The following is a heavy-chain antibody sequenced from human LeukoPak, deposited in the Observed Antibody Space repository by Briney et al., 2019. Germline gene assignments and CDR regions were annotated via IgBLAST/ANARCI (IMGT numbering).Heavy chain of an antibody. J-gene: IGHJ5*02. V-gene: IGHV3-33*01. CDR3: ARDREQTTVTTGGFDP. CDR2: IWYDGSNK. Sequence: GRSLRLSCAASGFTFSSYGMHWVRQAPGKGLEWVAVIWYDGSNKYYADSVKGRFTISRDNSKNTLYLQMNSLRAEDTAVYYCARDREQTTVTTGGFDPWGQGTLVTVSS. CDR1: GFTFSSYG. D-gene: IGHD4-17*01.